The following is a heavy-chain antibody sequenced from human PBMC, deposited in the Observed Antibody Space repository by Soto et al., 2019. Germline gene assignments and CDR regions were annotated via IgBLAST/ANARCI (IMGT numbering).Heavy chain of an antibody. CDR3: VKDESINWYSGHFRH. D-gene: IGHD6-13*01. V-gene: IGHV3-9*01. CDR2: INWNSGSI. Sequence: PWGSLRLSCAASGFTFYDYAMHLFRQLPWKCLEWVSGINWNSGSIGYADSVKGRFAISRDNAKNSLHLQMNSLRAEDTAFYYCVKDESINWYSGHFRHWGQGTLVTVSS. J-gene: IGHJ1*01. CDR1: GFTFYDYA.